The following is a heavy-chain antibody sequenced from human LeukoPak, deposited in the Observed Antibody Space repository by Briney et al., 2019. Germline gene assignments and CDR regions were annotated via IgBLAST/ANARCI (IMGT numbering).Heavy chain of an antibody. D-gene: IGHD6-19*01. V-gene: IGHV4-34*01. Sequence: SETLSLTCAVYGGSFSGYYWSWIRQPPGKGLEWIGEINHSGSTNYNPSLKSRVTISVDTSKNQFSLKLSSVTAADTAVYYCAHDPHSSGWYGLWYWGQGTLVTVSS. J-gene: IGHJ4*02. CDR2: INHSGST. CDR1: GGSFSGYY. CDR3: AHDPHSSGWYGLWY.